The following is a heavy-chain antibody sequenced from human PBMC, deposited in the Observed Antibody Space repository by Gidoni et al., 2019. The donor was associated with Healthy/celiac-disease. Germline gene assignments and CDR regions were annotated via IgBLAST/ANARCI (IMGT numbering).Heavy chain of an antibody. CDR1: GFPFSSYS. V-gene: IGHV3-21*01. CDR3: AREAGSGSYYDY. D-gene: IGHD3-10*01. Sequence: EVQLVESGGGLVKPGGSLRLSCAAPGFPFSSYSMHWVRQAPGKGLEWISSISSSSSYIYYAESVKGRFTISRDNAKNSLYLQMNSLGAEDTAVYYCAREAGSGSYYDYWGQGTLVTVSS. J-gene: IGHJ4*02. CDR2: ISSSSSYI.